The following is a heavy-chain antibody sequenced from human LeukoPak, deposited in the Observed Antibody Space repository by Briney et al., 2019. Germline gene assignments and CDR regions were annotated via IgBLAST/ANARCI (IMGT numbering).Heavy chain of an antibody. CDR2: ISGYNGHT. CDR3: ARDGEVRGIIITNYGMDV. V-gene: IGHV1-18*01. Sequence: ASVTVSCKASGYTFTISGMSWVRQAPGQRLEWLGWISGYNGHTNYAQKVQGRVTMTTDTSTSTAYMELRSLRSDDTAVYYCARDGEVRGIIITNYGMDVWGQGTTVTVSS. D-gene: IGHD3-10*01. CDR1: GYTFTISG. J-gene: IGHJ6*02.